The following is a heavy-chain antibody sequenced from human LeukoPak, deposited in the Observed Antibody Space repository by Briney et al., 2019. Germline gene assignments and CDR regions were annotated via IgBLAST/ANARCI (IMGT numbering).Heavy chain of an antibody. V-gene: IGHV4-4*02. Sequence: SETLSLTCGVSGGSITSTNYWPWVRQPPEKGLEWIGEVNLQGSTNYNPSLMGRVAISVDMSENHISLQLTSVTAADTAVYYCAREGGPYRPLDYSGQGTLVTVSS. CDR2: VNLQGST. CDR1: GGSITSTNY. J-gene: IGHJ4*02. CDR3: AREGGPYRPLDY.